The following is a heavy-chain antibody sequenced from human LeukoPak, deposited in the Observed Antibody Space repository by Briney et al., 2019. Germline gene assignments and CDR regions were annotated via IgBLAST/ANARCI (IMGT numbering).Heavy chain of an antibody. V-gene: IGHV1-69*13. CDR3: ATPGYSYGYSVKYYFDY. CDR1: GDTFSSYA. Sequence: GASVKVSCKASGDTFSSYAISWVRQAPGQGLEWMGGIIPIFGTANYAQKFQGRVTITADESTSTAYMELSSLRSEDTAVYYCATPGYSYGYSVKYYFDYWGQGTLVTVSS. J-gene: IGHJ4*02. CDR2: IIPIFGTA. D-gene: IGHD5-18*01.